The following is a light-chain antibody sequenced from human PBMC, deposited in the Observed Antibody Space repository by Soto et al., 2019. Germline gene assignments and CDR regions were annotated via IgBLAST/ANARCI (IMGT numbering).Light chain of an antibody. Sequence: DIQLTQSPSFLSASVGHRVTISCRASQGISDYLAWYQQKPGKAPKLLIYGASTLQSGVPTRFSGSASGTEFTLTISSLQPEDFATYFCQQFNAYPLTFGGGTKREIK. J-gene: IGKJ4*01. CDR2: GAS. CDR1: QGISDY. V-gene: IGKV1-9*01. CDR3: QQFNAYPLT.